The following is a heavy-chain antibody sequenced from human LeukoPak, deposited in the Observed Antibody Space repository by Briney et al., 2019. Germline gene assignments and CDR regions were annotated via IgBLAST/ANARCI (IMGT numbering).Heavy chain of an antibody. CDR3: ASLTTVTQGYFDS. V-gene: IGHV4-59*08. CDR2: IYYSGST. D-gene: IGHD4-17*01. CDR1: GGSITSYY. J-gene: IGHJ4*02. Sequence: SETLSLTCTVSGGSITSYYWSWVRQPPGKGLEWIGYIYYSGSTNYNPSLKSRLTISVDASKNQFSLKLSSVTATDTAVYYCASLTTVTQGYFDSWGQGTLVTVSS.